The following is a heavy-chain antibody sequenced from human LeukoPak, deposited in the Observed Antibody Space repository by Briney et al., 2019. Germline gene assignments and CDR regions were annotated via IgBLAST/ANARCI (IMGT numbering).Heavy chain of an antibody. D-gene: IGHD3-22*01. Sequence: SETLSLTCTVSGGSISSSSYYWGWIRQPPGTGLEWIGSIYYSGSTYYNPSLKSRVTISVDTSKNQFSLKLSSVTAADTAVYYCARRGDSSGYYNWFDPWGQGTLVTVFS. V-gene: IGHV4-39*01. CDR3: ARRGDSSGYYNWFDP. J-gene: IGHJ5*02. CDR1: GGSISSSSYY. CDR2: IYYSGST.